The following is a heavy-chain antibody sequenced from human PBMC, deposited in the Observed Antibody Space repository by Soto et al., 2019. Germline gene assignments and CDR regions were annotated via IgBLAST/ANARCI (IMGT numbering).Heavy chain of an antibody. Sequence: LRLSCAASGFTFSSYWMHWVRQAPGKALEWLALIYWNDDKRYSPSLKSRLTITKDTSKNQVVLTMTNMDPVDTATYYCAHRPGIAAAGSYYYYGMDVWGQGTTVTVSS. CDR1: GFTFSSYW. CDR3: AHRPGIAAAGSYYYYGMDV. V-gene: IGHV2-5*01. D-gene: IGHD6-13*01. CDR2: IYWNDDK. J-gene: IGHJ6*02.